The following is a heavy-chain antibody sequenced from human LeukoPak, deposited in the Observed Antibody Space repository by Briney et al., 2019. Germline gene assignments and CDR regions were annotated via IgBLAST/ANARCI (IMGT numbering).Heavy chain of an antibody. CDR2: IYHSGST. J-gene: IGHJ3*02. CDR3: ARAGALYYYDSSGYPYAFDI. Sequence: SETLSLTCTVSGYSISSGYYWGWIRQPPGKGLEWIGSIYHSGSTYYNPSLKSRVTISVDTSKNQFSLKLSSVTAADTAVYYCARAGALYYYDSSGYPYAFDIWGQGTMVTVSS. CDR1: GYSISSGYY. V-gene: IGHV4-38-2*02. D-gene: IGHD3-22*01.